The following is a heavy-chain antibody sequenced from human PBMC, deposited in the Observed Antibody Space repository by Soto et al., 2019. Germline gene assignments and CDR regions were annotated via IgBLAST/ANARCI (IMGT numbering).Heavy chain of an antibody. Sequence: EVQLVESGGGLVQPGGSLRLSCAASGFTFSSYDMNWVRQATGKGLELVSAIGTAGDTYYPGSVKGRFTISRANAKNSMYLKMKSLRAGDTAVYCCARNNGIDAFDMWCQGTMVTDSS. CDR2: IGTAGDT. CDR1: GFTFSSYD. J-gene: IGHJ3*02. V-gene: IGHV3-13*01. CDR3: ARNNGIDAFDM. D-gene: IGHD1-20*01.